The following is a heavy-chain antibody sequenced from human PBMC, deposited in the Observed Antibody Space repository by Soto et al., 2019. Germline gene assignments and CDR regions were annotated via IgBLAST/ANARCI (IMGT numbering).Heavy chain of an antibody. Sequence: QVRLVQSGAEVKKPGASVKVSCKASGYTFTSYDINWVRQATGQGLEWMGWMNPNSGNTGYAQKFQGRVTMTRNTSIRTAYMELSSLRSEDTAVYYCARGVLRIADHYYYYMDVWGKGTTVTVSS. CDR1: GYTFTSYD. V-gene: IGHV1-8*01. J-gene: IGHJ6*03. CDR3: ARGVLRIADHYYYYMDV. D-gene: IGHD6-13*01. CDR2: MNPNSGNT.